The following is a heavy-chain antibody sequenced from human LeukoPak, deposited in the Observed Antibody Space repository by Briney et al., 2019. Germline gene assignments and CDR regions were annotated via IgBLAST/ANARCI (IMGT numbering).Heavy chain of an antibody. Sequence: PGGSLRLSCAASGFTFSSYSMHWVRQAPGKGLVWVSPISSDGSNTDYADSVKGRFTISRDNAKNTLYLQMNSLRDEDTAVYHCARGQDGGYDSIGDYWGQGTLVTVSS. V-gene: IGHV3-74*01. CDR3: ARGQDGGYDSIGDY. CDR2: ISSDGSNT. J-gene: IGHJ4*02. D-gene: IGHD5-12*01. CDR1: GFTFSSYS.